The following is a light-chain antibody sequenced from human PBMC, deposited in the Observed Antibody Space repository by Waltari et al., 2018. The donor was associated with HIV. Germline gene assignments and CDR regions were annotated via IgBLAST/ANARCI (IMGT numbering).Light chain of an antibody. CDR3: QQYLGWPRT. CDR1: HSFSSD. Sequence: VMPQSPATLSVSPGDRATLPCRARHSFSSDIAWYQHKPGQAPRLLIYGASTRATTIPPRFSGSGSGTQFTLTISSLQSEDFAVYYCQQYLGWPRTFGQGTKLEIK. CDR2: GAS. J-gene: IGKJ2*01. V-gene: IGKV3-15*01.